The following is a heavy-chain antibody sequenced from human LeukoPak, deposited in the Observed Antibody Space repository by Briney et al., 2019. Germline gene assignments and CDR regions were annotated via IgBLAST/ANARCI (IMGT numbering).Heavy chain of an antibody. V-gene: IGHV1-2*02. Sequence: ASVKVSCKASGYTFTAYYMHWVRQAPGQGVEWMGWINPNSGGTKYAQKFQGRVTMTRDTSISTAYMELSRLGSDDTAVYYCAALTLGYYCGMDVWGQGTTVTVSS. CDR3: AALTLGYYCGMDV. CDR1: GYTFTAYY. D-gene: IGHD3-9*01. J-gene: IGHJ6*02. CDR2: INPNSGGT.